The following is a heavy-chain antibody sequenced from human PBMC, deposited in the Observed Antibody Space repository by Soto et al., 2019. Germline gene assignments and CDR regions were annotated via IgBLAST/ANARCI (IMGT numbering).Heavy chain of an antibody. CDR2: IYYSGST. J-gene: IGHJ4*02. CDR3: ARGGSFVIWSGYNEYDN. V-gene: IGHV4-30-4*01. CDR1: GGSISSGDYY. Sequence: PSETLSLTCTVSGGSISSGDYYWSWIRQPPGKGLEWIGYIYYSGSTYYNPSLKSRVTISVDTSKNQFSLKLSSVTAADTAVYYCARGGSFVIWSGYNEYDNWGQGTLLTVSS. D-gene: IGHD3-3*01.